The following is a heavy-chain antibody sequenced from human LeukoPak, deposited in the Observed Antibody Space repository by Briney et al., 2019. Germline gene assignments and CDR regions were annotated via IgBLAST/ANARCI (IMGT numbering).Heavy chain of an antibody. V-gene: IGHV3-48*02. CDR1: GFTFSSYN. D-gene: IGHD6-19*01. J-gene: IGHJ4*02. CDR2: ISTSSSTI. Sequence: GGSLRLSCAASGFTFSSYNMNWVRQAPGKGLEWISYISTSSSTIYYADSVKGRFTISRDNAKNSLYLQMNSLRDQDTAVYYCARDLRSGWYYFDFWGQGTLVTVSS. CDR3: ARDLRSGWYYFDF.